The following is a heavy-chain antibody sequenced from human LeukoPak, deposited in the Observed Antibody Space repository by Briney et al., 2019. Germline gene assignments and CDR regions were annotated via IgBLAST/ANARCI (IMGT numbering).Heavy chain of an antibody. V-gene: IGHV7-4-1*02. CDR1: GYTFTSYA. CDR2: INTNTGNP. CDR3: ASKGPLLRLLEWLEHYGMDV. D-gene: IGHD3-3*01. J-gene: IGHJ6*02. Sequence: ASVKVSCKASGYTFTSYAMNWVRQAPGQGLEWMGWINTNTGNPTYAQGFTGRFVFSLDTSVSTAYLQISSLKAEDTAVYYCASKGPLLRLLEWLEHYGMDVWGQGTTVTVSS.